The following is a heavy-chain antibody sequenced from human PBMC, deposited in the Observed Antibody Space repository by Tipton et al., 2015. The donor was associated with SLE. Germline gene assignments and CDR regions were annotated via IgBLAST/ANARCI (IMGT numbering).Heavy chain of an antibody. CDR2: IYYSGST. CDR1: GGSFSSRSYY. D-gene: IGHD3-22*01. Sequence: TLSLTCTVSGGSFSSRSYYWGWNRQTPGKGLEWIGSIYYSGSTYYNPSLKSRVTISVDTSKNQFSLKLTSVTAADTAVYYCARDGGPATNYFDSSGQYFLDVWGQGTKVTVSS. CDR3: ARDGGPATNYFDSSGQYFLDV. J-gene: IGHJ3*01. V-gene: IGHV4-39*02.